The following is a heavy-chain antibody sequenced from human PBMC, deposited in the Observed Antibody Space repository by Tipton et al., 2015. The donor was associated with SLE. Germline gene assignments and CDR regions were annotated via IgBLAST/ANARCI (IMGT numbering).Heavy chain of an antibody. Sequence: TLSLTCTVSGGSINSDDYYWTWIRQHPGKGLEWIGHMSYSGSTYYNPSLKSRITISVDTSKNHFSLKLSSVTAADTAVYYCARGGVGGYDYFDHWGQGTLVTVSS. CDR3: ARGGVGGYDYFDH. D-gene: IGHD5-12*01. V-gene: IGHV4-31*03. J-gene: IGHJ4*02. CDR2: MSYSGST. CDR1: GGSINSDDYY.